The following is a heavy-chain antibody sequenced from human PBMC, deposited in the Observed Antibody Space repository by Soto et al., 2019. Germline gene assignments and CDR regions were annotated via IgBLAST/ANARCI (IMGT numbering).Heavy chain of an antibody. CDR2: IYHSGST. Sequence: SETLSLTCAVSGGSISSSNWWSWVRQPPGKGLEWIGEIYHSGSTNYNPSLKSRVTISVDKSKNQFSLKLSSVTAADTAVYYCAREGYSSGWYEGYWGQGTLVTVSS. CDR3: AREGYSSGWYEGY. V-gene: IGHV4-4*02. J-gene: IGHJ4*02. D-gene: IGHD6-19*01. CDR1: GGSISSSNW.